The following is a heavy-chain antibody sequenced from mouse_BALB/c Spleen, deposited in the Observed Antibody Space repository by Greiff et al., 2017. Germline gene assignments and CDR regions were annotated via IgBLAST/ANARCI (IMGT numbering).Heavy chain of an antibody. CDR1: GFTFSSFG. J-gene: IGHJ2*01. D-gene: IGHD1-1*01. Sequence: EVQVVESGGGLVQPGGSRKLSCAASGFTFSSFGMHWVRQAPEKGLEWVAYISSGSSTIYYADTVKGRFTISRDNPKNTLFLQMTSLRSEDTAMYYCARHYYGSSSFDYWGQGTTLTVFS. CDR2: ISSGSSTI. CDR3: ARHYYGSSSFDY. V-gene: IGHV5-17*02.